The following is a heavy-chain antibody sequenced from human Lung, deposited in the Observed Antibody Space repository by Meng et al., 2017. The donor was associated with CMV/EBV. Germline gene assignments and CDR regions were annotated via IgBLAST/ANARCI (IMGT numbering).Heavy chain of an antibody. J-gene: IGHJ5*02. D-gene: IGHD2-2*02. V-gene: IGHV4-34*01. CDR3: ARASRYCSSTGCYRRGWFDP. CDR2: INHSGST. CDR1: GGSFSGYY. Sequence: GSLRLXXAVYGGSFSGYYWSWIRQPPGKGLEWIGEINHSGSTNYNPSLKSRVTISVDTSKNQFSLKLSSVTAADTAVYYCARASRYCSSTGCYRRGWFDPWGQGXLVTVSS.